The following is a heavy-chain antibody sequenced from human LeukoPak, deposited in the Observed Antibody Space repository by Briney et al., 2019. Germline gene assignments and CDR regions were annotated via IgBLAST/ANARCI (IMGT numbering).Heavy chain of an antibody. CDR1: GGSISSGGYY. Sequence: PSQTLSLTCTVSGGSISSGGYYWSWLRQHPGKGLEWIGYIYYSGSTYYNPSLKSRVTISVDTSKNQFSLKLSSVTAADTAVYYCARVFNGSSGGGYYFDFWGQGTLVTVSS. V-gene: IGHV4-31*03. D-gene: IGHD1-26*01. CDR3: ARVFNGSSGGGYYFDF. J-gene: IGHJ4*02. CDR2: IYYSGST.